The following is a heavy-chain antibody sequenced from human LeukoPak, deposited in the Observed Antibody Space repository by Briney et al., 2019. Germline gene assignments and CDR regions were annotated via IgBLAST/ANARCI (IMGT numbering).Heavy chain of an antibody. Sequence: PGGSLRLSCTASGFTFSNYGMHWVRQAPGKGLEWVAFIRNDGSIKYYADSVKGRFTISRDNSKNTLYLQMNSLRAEDTAVYYCARGHSRKAAGTNAEYFQHWGQGTLVTVSS. CDR2: IRNDGSIK. CDR3: ARGHSRKAAGTNAEYFQH. J-gene: IGHJ1*01. V-gene: IGHV3-30*02. CDR1: GFTFSNYG. D-gene: IGHD6-13*01.